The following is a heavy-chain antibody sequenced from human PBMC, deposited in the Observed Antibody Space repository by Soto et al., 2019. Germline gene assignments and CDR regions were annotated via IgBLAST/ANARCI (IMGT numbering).Heavy chain of an antibody. CDR2: LRDKPYTATA. V-gene: IGHV3-49*03. D-gene: IGHD1-26*01. Sequence: PGGSLRLSCTASGLTFCNSLMPWFRQATGKGLNSLAFLRDKPYTATAEYAAPVRGRFTIPRDDSKNIAFLQLNSLKTEDTAVYYCARGRTGWELQPYCFGCWGLGTLVTASS. J-gene: IGHJ4*02. CDR3: ARGRTGWELQPYCFGC. CDR1: GLTFCNSL.